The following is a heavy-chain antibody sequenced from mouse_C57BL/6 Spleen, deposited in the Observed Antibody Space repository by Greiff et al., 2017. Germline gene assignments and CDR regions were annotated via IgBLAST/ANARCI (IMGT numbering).Heavy chain of an antibody. CDR2: IFPGSGST. J-gene: IGHJ4*01. D-gene: IGHD1-1*01. V-gene: IGHV1-75*01. CDR3: ARSDYYGSSPPYYAIDY. Sequence: VQLKESGPELVKPGASVKISCKASGYTFTDYYINWVKQRPGQGLEWIGWIFPGSGSTYYNEKFKGKATMTVDKSSSTAYMLLSSLTSEDSAVYFCARSDYYGSSPPYYAIDYWGQGTSVTVSS. CDR1: GYTFTDYY.